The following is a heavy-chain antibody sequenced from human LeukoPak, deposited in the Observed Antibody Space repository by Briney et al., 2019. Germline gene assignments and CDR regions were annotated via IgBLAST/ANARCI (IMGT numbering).Heavy chain of an antibody. D-gene: IGHD5-12*01. CDR2: ISGSGGST. J-gene: IGHJ4*02. V-gene: IGHV3-23*01. CDR1: GFTLSSYA. CDR3: AKAPYFIIVATMSY. Sequence: GGSLRLSCAASGFTLSSYAMSWVRQVPGKGLEWVSAISGSGGSTYYADSVKGRFTISRDNSKNTLYLQMNSLRAEDTAVYYCAKAPYFIIVATMSYWGQGTLVTVSS.